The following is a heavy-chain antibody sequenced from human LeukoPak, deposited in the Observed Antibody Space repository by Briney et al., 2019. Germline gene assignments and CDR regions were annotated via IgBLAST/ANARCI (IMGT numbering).Heavy chain of an antibody. CDR2: IRYDGSNK. D-gene: IGHD6-19*01. CDR1: GFTFSNFG. V-gene: IGHV3-33*01. Sequence: PGRSLRLSCAASGFTFSNFGMHWVRQAPGKGLEWVAVIRYDGSNKYYADSVKGRFTVSRDNSKNTLYLQMNSLRAEDTAVYYCAAPDSSVWTSDFDHWGQGTLVTVSS. CDR3: AAPDSSVWTSDFDH. J-gene: IGHJ4*02.